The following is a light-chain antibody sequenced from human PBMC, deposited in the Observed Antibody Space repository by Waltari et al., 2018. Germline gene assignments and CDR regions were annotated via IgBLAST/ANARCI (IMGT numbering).Light chain of an antibody. CDR3: QHYVRLPVT. Sequence: EIGLTQSTRTLSLSPGERPTLSCRASQSVGRSLAWYQQKPGQAPRLLIYGAFIRATGIADRFSGSGSGTDFSLTIGRLEPEDFAVYYCQHYVRLPVTFGQGTKVEIK. J-gene: IGKJ1*01. V-gene: IGKV3-20*01. CDR2: GAF. CDR1: QSVGRS.